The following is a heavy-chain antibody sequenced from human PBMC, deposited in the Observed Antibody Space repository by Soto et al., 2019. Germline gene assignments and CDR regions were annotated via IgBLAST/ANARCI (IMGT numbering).Heavy chain of an antibody. V-gene: IGHV4-59*08. D-gene: IGHD5-12*01. CDR2: IYYSGST. J-gene: IGHJ4*02. Sequence: SETLSLTCTVSGGSISSYYWSWIRQPPGKGLEWIGYIYYSGSTNYNPSLKSRVTISVDTSKNQFSLKLSSVTAADTAVYYCARHVSRAGEYSGYDQPFDYWGQGTLVTVSS. CDR3: ARHVSRAGEYSGYDQPFDY. CDR1: GGSISSYY.